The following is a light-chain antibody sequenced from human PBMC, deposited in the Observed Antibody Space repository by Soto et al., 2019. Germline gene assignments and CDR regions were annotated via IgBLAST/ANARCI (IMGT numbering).Light chain of an antibody. V-gene: IGLV1-44*01. Sequence: QSVLTQPPSASGTPGQRVTISCSGSNSNIGSNSVNWYQHLPGTAPKLLIYGNNQRPSGVPDRFSGSKSGTSASLALSGLLSEDEADYYCAAWDDSLIAYAFGTATKLTVL. J-gene: IGLJ1*01. CDR3: AAWDDSLIAYA. CDR1: NSNIGSNS. CDR2: GNN.